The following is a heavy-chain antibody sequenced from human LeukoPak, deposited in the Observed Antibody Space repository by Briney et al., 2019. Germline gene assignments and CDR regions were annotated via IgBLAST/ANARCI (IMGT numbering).Heavy chain of an antibody. V-gene: IGHV1-69*06. J-gene: IGHJ2*01. CDR1: GGTFSNYA. CDR2: IIPIFGTT. CDR3: ARDPSITMVRGVIDHDWYFDL. Sequence: SVKVSCKASGGTFSNYAISWVRQAPGQGLEWMGGIIPIFGTTYYAQKFQGRVTITADKSTSTVYMELSSLISEDTAVYYCARDPSITMVRGVIDHDWYFDLWGRGTLVTVSS. D-gene: IGHD3-10*01.